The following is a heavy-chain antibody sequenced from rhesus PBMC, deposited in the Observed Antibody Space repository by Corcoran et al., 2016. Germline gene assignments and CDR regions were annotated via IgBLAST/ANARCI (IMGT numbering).Heavy chain of an antibody. V-gene: IGHV3-116*01. CDR1: GFTFSDHY. D-gene: IGHD6-25*01. Sequence: EMQLVESGGGLVQPGGSLRLSCAASGFTFSDHYMEWFRQAPGRGPEWVGFIGNKAKGGTAEYAASVKGRFTISRDDSKNVTYLQMNSLKTEDTAVYYCTTYLLYSGSSDEYFEFWGQGALVTVSS. J-gene: IGHJ1*01. CDR2: IGNKAKGGTA. CDR3: TTYLLYSGSSDEYFEF.